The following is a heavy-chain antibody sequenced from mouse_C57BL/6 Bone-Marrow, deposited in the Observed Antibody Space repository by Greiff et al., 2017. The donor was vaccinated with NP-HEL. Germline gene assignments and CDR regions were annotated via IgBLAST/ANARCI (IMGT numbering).Heavy chain of an antibody. D-gene: IGHD1-1*01. CDR3: ARLPITTVVGPSWYFDV. V-gene: IGHV5-15*01. CDR1: GFTFSDYG. Sequence: EVQRVESGGGLVQPGGSLKLSCAASGFTFSDYGMAWVRQAPRKGPEWVAFISNLAYSIYYADTVTGRFTISRENAKNTLYLEMSSLRSEDTAMYYCARLPITTVVGPSWYFDVWGTGTTVTVSS. CDR2: ISNLAYSI. J-gene: IGHJ1*03.